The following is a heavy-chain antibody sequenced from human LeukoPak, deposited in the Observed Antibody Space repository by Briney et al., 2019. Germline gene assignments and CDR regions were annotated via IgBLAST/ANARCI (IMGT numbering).Heavy chain of an antibody. J-gene: IGHJ3*02. CDR3: ARGSHAGREAFDI. V-gene: IGHV3-66*02. CDR1: GFTVSSNY. CDR2: IYSGGST. Sequence: PGGSLRLSCAASGFTVSSNYMSWVRQAPGKGLEWVSVIYSGGSTYYADSVKGRFTISRDNSKNTLYLQMNSLRAEDTAVYYCARGSHAGREAFDIWDQGTMVTVSS. D-gene: IGHD2-2*01.